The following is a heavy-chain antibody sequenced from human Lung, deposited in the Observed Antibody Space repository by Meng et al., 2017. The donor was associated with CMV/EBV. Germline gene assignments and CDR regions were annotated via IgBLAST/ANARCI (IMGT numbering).Heavy chain of an antibody. CDR1: GISYTNAW. CDR2: IKSKTDGGTT. J-gene: IGHJ5*02. D-gene: IGHD6-19*01. V-gene: IGHV3-15*01. Sequence: GISYTNAWMTGVRQAPGKGLEWVGRIKSKTDGGTTEYAAPVKGRFTISRDDSKNTLYLQMNSLKTEDTAVYYCTTRGSIAVAGTAAWGQGTLVTVSS. CDR3: TTRGSIAVAGTAA.